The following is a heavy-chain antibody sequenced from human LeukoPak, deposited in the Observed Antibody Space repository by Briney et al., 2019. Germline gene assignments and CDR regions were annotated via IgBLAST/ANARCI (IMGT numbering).Heavy chain of an antibody. Sequence: PGGSLRLSCAASGFTFGSYAMSWVRQAPGKGLEWVSAISGSGGSTYYADSVKGRFTISRDNSKNTLYLQMNSLRAEDTAVYYCARNPILVVRWELPYDNWFDPWGQGTLVTVSS. D-gene: IGHD1-26*01. CDR3: ARNPILVVRWELPYDNWFDP. J-gene: IGHJ5*02. CDR2: ISGSGGST. V-gene: IGHV3-23*01. CDR1: GFTFGSYA.